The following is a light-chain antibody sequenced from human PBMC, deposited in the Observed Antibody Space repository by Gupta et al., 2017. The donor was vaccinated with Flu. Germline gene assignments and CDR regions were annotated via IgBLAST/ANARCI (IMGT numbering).Light chain of an antibody. J-gene: IGLJ3*02. V-gene: IGLV2-14*01. CDR1: SSDVGGYNY. Sequence: QSALTQPASVSGSPGQSIPISCPGTSSDVGGYNYVSWYQHHPGKAPKLMIYEVINRPSVVSNRFSGSKSGNTASLTISGLQAEDEADYYCSSYTSSNSLEFGGGTKLTVL. CDR3: SSYTSSNSLE. CDR2: EVI.